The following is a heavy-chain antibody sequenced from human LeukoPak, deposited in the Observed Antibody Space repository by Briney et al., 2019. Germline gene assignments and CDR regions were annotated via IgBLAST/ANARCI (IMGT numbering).Heavy chain of an antibody. CDR1: GYTFTSYG. CDR3: AGVTALIVASMDV. CDR2: ISAYNGNT. V-gene: IGHV1-18*01. D-gene: IGHD5-12*01. J-gene: IGHJ6*03. Sequence: ASVKVFCKASGYTFTSYGISWVRQAPGQGLEWMGWISAYNGNTNYAQKLQGRVTMTTDTSTSTAYMELRSLRSDDTAVYYCAGVTALIVASMDVWGKGTTVTVSS.